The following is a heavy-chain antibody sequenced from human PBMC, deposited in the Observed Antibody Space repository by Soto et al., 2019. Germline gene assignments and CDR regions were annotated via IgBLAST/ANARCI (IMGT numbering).Heavy chain of an antibody. CDR3: AKGRGLNYYDSSGYYFDAFDI. J-gene: IGHJ3*02. CDR1: GFTFSNYG. D-gene: IGHD3-22*01. Sequence: GESLKISCAASGFTFSNYGMHWVRQAPGKGLEWVAIISYDGSNKYYADSVKGRFTISRDNSKNTLYLQMNSLRAEDTAVYYCAKGRGLNYYDSSGYYFDAFDIWGQGTMVTVSS. CDR2: ISYDGSNK. V-gene: IGHV3-30*18.